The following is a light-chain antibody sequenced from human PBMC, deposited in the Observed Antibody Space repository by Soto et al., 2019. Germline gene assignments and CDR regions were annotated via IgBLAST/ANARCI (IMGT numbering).Light chain of an antibody. V-gene: IGLV2-14*01. CDR1: SSDVGGYNY. Sequence: QSAPTQPASVSGSPGQSITISCPGISSDVGGYNYVSWDQQHPGKAPKLMIYEDNKRPSGYSNRFSCSKFGNTPPLTISGLLAEDEADYYCSSFTSSTTLSVFGSGPTATVL. CDR3: SSFTSSTTLSV. J-gene: IGLJ1*01. CDR2: EDN.